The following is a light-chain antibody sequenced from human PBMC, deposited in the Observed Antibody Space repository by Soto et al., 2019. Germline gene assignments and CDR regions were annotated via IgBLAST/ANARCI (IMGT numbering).Light chain of an antibody. J-gene: IGLJ1*01. V-gene: IGLV2-14*01. CDR3: SSYTSSSLYV. CDR2: EVR. CDR1: TSDVGGYNY. Sequence: LTQPATVSGSPGQSITISCTGTTSDVGGYNYVSWYQQRPGKAPKLMIYEVRNRPSGISNRFSGSKSGNTASLTISGLQAEDEADYYCSSYTSSSLYVFGAGTKVTVL.